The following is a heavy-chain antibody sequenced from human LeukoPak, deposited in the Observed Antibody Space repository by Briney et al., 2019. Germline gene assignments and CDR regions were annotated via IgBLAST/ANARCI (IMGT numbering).Heavy chain of an antibody. CDR1: RGSVSSSSYY. D-gene: IGHD6-13*01. Sequence: KVSATRSLTGTCSRGSVSSSSYYGAWIRQPPGMGLEGIRSMYHTGITSYNPDPSLKSRVTISIDTSRNQFSLELRSLTAADTAVYYCAAIPGSSTSWFHFDSWGQGTLVTVSS. CDR2: MYHTGIT. J-gene: IGHJ4*02. CDR3: AAIPGSSTSWFHFDS. V-gene: IGHV4-39*01.